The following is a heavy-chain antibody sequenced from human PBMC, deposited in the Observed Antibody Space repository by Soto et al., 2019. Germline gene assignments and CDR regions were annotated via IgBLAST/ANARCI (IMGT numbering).Heavy chain of an antibody. D-gene: IGHD6-19*01. CDR2: IYPDDSQT. CDR1: VYSFTKYW. J-gene: IGHJ6*02. Sequence: GESLKISCKGSVYSFTKYWIGWVRQMPGKGLEWMGIIYPDDSQTRYSPSFQGQVTMSADKSLSTAYLQWSSLKASDTAMYYCASQVASQWLVYYGMDAWGQGTTVTVSS. CDR3: ASQVASQWLVYYGMDA. V-gene: IGHV5-51*01.